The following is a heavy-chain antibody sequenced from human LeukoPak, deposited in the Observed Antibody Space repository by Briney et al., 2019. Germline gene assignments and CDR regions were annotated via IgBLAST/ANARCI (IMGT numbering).Heavy chain of an antibody. Sequence: GGSLRPSCAASGFTFSGSAMHWVRQASGKGLEWVGRIRSKANSYATAYAASVKGRFTISRDDSKNTAYLQMNSLKTEDTAVYYCTSIAAAGDHYYYYYGMDVWGQGTTVTVSS. CDR1: GFTFSGSA. CDR3: TSIAAAGDHYYYYYGMDV. V-gene: IGHV3-73*01. J-gene: IGHJ6*02. D-gene: IGHD6-13*01. CDR2: IRSKANSYAT.